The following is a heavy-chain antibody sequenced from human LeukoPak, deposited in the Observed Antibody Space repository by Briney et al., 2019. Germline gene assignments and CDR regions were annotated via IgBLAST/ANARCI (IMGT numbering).Heavy chain of an antibody. Sequence: QPGGSLRLSCAASGFTFSSYWMSWVRQAPGKGLEWVANIKQDGSEKYYVDSVKGRFTISRDNAKNSLYLQMNSLRAEDTAVYYCARVVVPAATRTPLFDYWGQGTLVTVSS. D-gene: IGHD2-2*01. V-gene: IGHV3-7*04. J-gene: IGHJ4*02. CDR1: GFTFSSYW. CDR3: ARVVVPAATRTPLFDY. CDR2: IKQDGSEK.